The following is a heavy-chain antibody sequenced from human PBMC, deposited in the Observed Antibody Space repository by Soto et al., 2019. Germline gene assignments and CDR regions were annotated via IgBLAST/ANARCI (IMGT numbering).Heavy chain of an antibody. J-gene: IGHJ4*02. CDR3: TTDPCSSTSCPPFRY. V-gene: IGHV1-69*13. CDR1: GGTFSSYA. Sequence: GASVKVSCKASGGTFSSYAISWVRQAPGQGLEWMGGIIPIFGTTNYAQKFQGRVTITADASTSTAYMELSRLRSDDTAVYYCTTDPCSSTSCPPFRYWGQGTLVTVSS. CDR2: IIPIFGTT. D-gene: IGHD2-2*01.